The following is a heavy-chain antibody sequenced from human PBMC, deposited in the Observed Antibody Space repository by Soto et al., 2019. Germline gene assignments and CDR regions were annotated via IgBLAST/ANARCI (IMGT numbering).Heavy chain of an antibody. CDR3: ARARTMVRGVIIPHYYYDGMDV. CDR1: GGTFSSYA. Sequence: QVQLVQSGAEVKKPGSSVKVSCKASGGTFSSYAISWVRQAPGQGLEWMGGIIPIFGTANYAQKFQGRVTITADEYTSTAYMELSSLRSEDTAVYYCARARTMVRGVIIPHYYYDGMDVWGQGTTVTVSS. D-gene: IGHD3-10*01. J-gene: IGHJ6*02. V-gene: IGHV1-69*01. CDR2: IIPIFGTA.